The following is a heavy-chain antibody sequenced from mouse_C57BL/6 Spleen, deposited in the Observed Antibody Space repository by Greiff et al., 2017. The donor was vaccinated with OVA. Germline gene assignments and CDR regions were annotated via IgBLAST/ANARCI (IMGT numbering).Heavy chain of an antibody. CDR2: ISDGGSYT. Sequence: EVPGVESGGGLVKPVGSLKLSCAASGFTFSSSAMSWVRQTPEKRLEWVATISDGGSYTYYPHNVKGRFTISRDNAKNNLYLQMSHLNSEDTAMYYWARDGGFNYGSSYVDYFDYWGQGTTLTVSS. D-gene: IGHD1-1*01. V-gene: IGHV5-4*01. J-gene: IGHJ2*01. CDR1: GFTFSSSA. CDR3: ARDGGFNYGSSYVDYFDY.